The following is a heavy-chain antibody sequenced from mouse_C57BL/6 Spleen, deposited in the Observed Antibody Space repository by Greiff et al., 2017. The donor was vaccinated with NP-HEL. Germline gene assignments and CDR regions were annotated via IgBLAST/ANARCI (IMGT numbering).Heavy chain of an antibody. CDR2: INPGSGGT. J-gene: IGHJ1*03. CDR1: GYAFTNYL. V-gene: IGHV1-54*01. Sequence: VQLVESGAELVRPGTSVKVSCKASGYAFTNYLIEWVKQRPGQGLEWIGVINPGSGGTNYNEKFKGKATLTADKSSSTAYMQLSSLTSEDSAVYFCARAVGYYGSRDWYFDVWGTGTTVTVSS. D-gene: IGHD1-1*01. CDR3: ARAVGYYGSRDWYFDV.